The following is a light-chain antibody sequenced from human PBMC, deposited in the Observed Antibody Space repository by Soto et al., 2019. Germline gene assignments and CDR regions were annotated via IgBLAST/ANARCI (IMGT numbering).Light chain of an antibody. CDR2: AAS. J-gene: IGKJ1*01. CDR3: QQSYNTRWT. V-gene: IGKV1-39*01. CDR1: QTISTY. Sequence: DIQMTQSPSSLSASVGDRVTITCRASQTISTYLNWYQQKPGKAPKLLIYAASTLHSGVPLRFSGSGSGTDFTLTISSLQPEDFATYYCQQSYNTRWTFGQGTKVEI.